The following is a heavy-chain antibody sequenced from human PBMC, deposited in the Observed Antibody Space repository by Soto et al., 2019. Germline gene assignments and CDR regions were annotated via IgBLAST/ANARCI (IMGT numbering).Heavy chain of an antibody. J-gene: IGHJ4*02. CDR3: AREKVRYYDFWSGPRYFDY. Sequence: SVKISCKASGGTFSSYTISWVRQAPGQGLEWMGRIIPILGIANYAQKFQGRVTITADKSTSTAYMELSSLRPEDTAVYYCAREKVRYYDFWSGPRYFDYWGQGTLVTVSS. V-gene: IGHV1-69*04. D-gene: IGHD3-3*01. CDR1: GGTFSSYT. CDR2: IIPILGIA.